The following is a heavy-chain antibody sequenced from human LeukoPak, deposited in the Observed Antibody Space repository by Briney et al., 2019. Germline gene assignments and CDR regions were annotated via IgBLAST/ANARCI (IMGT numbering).Heavy chain of an antibody. V-gene: IGHV1-69*05. CDR1: GGTFSSYA. CDR2: IIPIFGTA. J-gene: IGHJ4*02. D-gene: IGHD3-22*01. CDR3: ARSTYYYDSSGHGDY. Sequence: SVEVSCKASGGTFSSYAISWVRQAPGQGFEWMGGIIPIFGTANYAQKFQGRVTITTDESTSTAYMELSSLRSEDTAVYYCARSTYYYDSSGHGDYWGQGTLVTVSS.